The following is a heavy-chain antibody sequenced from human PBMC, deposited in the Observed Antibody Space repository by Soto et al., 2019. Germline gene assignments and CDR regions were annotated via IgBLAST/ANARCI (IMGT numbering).Heavy chain of an antibody. CDR2: VYHTGST. Sequence: SETLSLTCNVSNYPSSDGYYWGCIRQPPGKGLEWIGSVYHTGSTYYNPSLKSRVTFSMDTSKNQISLKLRSVTAADTAVYHCARVAGYASSWSDYWGQGTLVTVSS. CDR3: ARVAGYASSWSDY. D-gene: IGHD6-13*01. J-gene: IGHJ4*02. V-gene: IGHV4-38-2*02. CDR1: NYPSSDGYY.